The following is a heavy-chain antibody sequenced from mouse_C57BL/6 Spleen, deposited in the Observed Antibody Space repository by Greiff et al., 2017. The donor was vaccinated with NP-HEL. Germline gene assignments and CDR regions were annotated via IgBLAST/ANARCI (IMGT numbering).Heavy chain of an antibody. D-gene: IGHD1-1*02. J-gene: IGHJ3*01. CDR1: GYAFTNYL. CDR3: ALAVDFPFAY. Sequence: VQLQQSGAELVRPGTSVKVSCKASGYAFTNYLIEWVKQRPGQGLEWIGVINPGSGGTNYNEKFKGKATLTADKSSSTAYMQLSSLTSEDSAVYFCALAVDFPFAYWGQRTLVTVSA. V-gene: IGHV1-54*01. CDR2: INPGSGGT.